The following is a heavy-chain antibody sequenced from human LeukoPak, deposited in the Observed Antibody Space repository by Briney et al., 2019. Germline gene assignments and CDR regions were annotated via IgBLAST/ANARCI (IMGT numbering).Heavy chain of an antibody. Sequence: GSLRLSCAASGFTFSSYGMHWVRQAPGKGLEWVAVISYDGSNKYYADSVKGRFTISRDNSKNTLYLQMNSLRAEDTAVYYCAKDSRSLRYFDWSDYWGQGTLVTVSS. CDR1: GFTFSSYG. J-gene: IGHJ4*02. V-gene: IGHV3-30*18. CDR3: AKDSRSLRYFDWSDY. D-gene: IGHD3-9*01. CDR2: ISYDGSNK.